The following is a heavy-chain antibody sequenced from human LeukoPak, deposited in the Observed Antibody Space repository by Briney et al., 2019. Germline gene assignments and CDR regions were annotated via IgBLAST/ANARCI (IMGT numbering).Heavy chain of an antibody. J-gene: IGHJ6*02. CDR2: INSDGSNT. Sequence: GGSLRLSCAASGFPFRTYWMHWVRQAPGKGLVWVSHINSDGSNTKHADSVKGRFTISRDNAKNTLYLQMNTLRVEDTAVYYCTRDLMDYDVSTGLHHYYMDVWGQGTTVTVSS. D-gene: IGHD3-9*01. CDR1: GFPFRTYW. V-gene: IGHV3-74*03. CDR3: TRDLMDYDVSTGLHHYYMDV.